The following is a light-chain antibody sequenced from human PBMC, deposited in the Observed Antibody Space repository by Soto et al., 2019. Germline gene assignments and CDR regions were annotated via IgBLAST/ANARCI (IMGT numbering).Light chain of an antibody. CDR1: SSDVGGFNF. Sequence: QSALTQPPSASGSPGQSVTISCTGTSSDVGGFNFVSWYQHHPGKAPKLMIFEVTKRPSGVPDRFSGSKSGNTASLTVSGLQAEDDADYYCTSYGSSDSWVFGGGTKLTVL. CDR3: TSYGSSDSWV. V-gene: IGLV2-8*01. J-gene: IGLJ3*02. CDR2: EVT.